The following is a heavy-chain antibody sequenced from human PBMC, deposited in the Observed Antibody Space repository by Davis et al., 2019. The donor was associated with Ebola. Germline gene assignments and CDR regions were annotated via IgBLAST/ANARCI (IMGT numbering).Heavy chain of an antibody. Sequence: HTAGSLRLSCAASGFTSTTSAMDWVRQATGKGLVWVSRINRDESGTTYADSVKGRFTIARDNAKNMLYLQMDSLRAEDSAVYYCARFNRAYDREDLDFWGHGTLVTVSS. V-gene: IGHV3-74*01. CDR2: INRDESGT. CDR3: ARFNRAYDREDLDF. CDR1: GFTSTTSA. J-gene: IGHJ4*01. D-gene: IGHD5-12*01.